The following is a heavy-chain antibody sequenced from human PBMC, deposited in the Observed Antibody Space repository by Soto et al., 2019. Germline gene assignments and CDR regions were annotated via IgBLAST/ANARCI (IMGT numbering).Heavy chain of an antibody. V-gene: IGHV6-1*01. CDR2: TYYRSKWYN. CDR1: GDSVSSNSAA. CDR3: ASVNRKWNHEYFDY. D-gene: IGHD1-1*01. Sequence: SQTLSLTCVISGDSVSSNSAAWNWIRQSPSRGLEWLGRTYYRSKWYNDYAVSVKSRITINPDTSKNQFSLQLNYVTPEDTAVYYCASVNRKWNHEYFDYWGQGTLVTVSS. J-gene: IGHJ4*02.